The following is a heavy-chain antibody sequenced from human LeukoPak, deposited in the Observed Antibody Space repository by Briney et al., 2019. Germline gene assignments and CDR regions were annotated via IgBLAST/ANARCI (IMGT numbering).Heavy chain of an antibody. J-gene: IGHJ3*02. V-gene: IGHV1-69*13. CDR1: GGTFSSCA. CDR2: IIPIFGTA. CDR3: ARVPRGRDYVWGSYRNDAFDI. Sequence: SVKVSCKASGGTFSSCAISWVRQAPGQGLEWMGGIIPIFGTANYAQKFQGRVTITADESTSTAYMELSSLRSEDTAVYYCARVPRGRDYVWGSYRNDAFDIWGQGTMVTVSS. D-gene: IGHD3-16*02.